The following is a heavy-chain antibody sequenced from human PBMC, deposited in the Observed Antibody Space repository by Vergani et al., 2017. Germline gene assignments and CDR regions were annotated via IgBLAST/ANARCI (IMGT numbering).Heavy chain of an antibody. CDR1: GYTFTGYG. V-gene: IGHV1-18*01. J-gene: IGHJ6*02. Sequence: QVQLVQSGAEVKKPGASVKVSCKASGYTFTGYGISWVRQAPGQGLEWMGWISAYNGNTNYAQKLQGRVTMTTDTSTSTAYMELRSLRSDDTAVYYCARDIVVPAAIAYYYYGMDVWGQGTTVTVSS. D-gene: IGHD2-2*01. CDR2: ISAYNGNT. CDR3: ARDIVVPAAIAYYYYGMDV.